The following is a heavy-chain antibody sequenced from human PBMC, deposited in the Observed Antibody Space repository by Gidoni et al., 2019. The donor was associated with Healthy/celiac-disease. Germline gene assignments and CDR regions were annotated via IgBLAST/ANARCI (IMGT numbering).Heavy chain of an antibody. CDR1: GFTFSSYG. J-gene: IGHJ6*02. V-gene: IGHV3-33*01. D-gene: IGHD4-17*01. CDR2: IWYDGSNK. Sequence: QVQLVESGGGVVQPGRSLRLSCAASGFTFSSYGMHWVRQAPGRGLGWVAVIWYDGSNKHYADSVKGRFTISRDNSKNTLYLQMNSLRAEDTAVNYCARAPRHGDGMDVWGQGTTVTVSS. CDR3: ARAPRHGDGMDV.